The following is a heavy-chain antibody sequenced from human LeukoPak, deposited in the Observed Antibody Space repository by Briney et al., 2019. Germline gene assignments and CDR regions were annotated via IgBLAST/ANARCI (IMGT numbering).Heavy chain of an antibody. V-gene: IGHV4-4*07. J-gene: IGHJ6*03. CDR2: IYTSGST. D-gene: IGHD1-26*01. CDR1: GGSISSYY. CDR3: ARDGGGSYYYYYYMDV. Sequence: SETLSLTCTVSGGSISSYYWSWIRQPAGKGLEWIGRIYTSGSTNYNPSLKSRVTMSVDTSKNQFSLKLSSVTAADTAVYYCARDGGGSYYYYYYMDVWGKGTTVTVSS.